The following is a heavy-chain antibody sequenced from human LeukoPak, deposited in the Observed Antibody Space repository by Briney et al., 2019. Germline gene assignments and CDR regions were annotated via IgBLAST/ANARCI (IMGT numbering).Heavy chain of an antibody. V-gene: IGHV3-23*01. CDR1: GFTFSSYA. Sequence: PGGSLRLSCAASGFTFSSYAMSWVRQAPGKGLEWVSAISGSGGSTYYADSVKGRFTISRDNSKNTLYLQMNSLRAEHTAVYYCAKDSPPSYDFWSGYYVGLPTNWFDPWGQGTLVTVSS. J-gene: IGHJ5*02. D-gene: IGHD3-3*01. CDR2: ISGSGGST. CDR3: AKDSPPSYDFWSGYYVGLPTNWFDP.